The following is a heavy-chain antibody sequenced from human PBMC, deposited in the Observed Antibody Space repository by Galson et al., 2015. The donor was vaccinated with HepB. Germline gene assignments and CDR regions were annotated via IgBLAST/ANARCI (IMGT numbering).Heavy chain of an antibody. D-gene: IGHD4-17*01. V-gene: IGHV1-46*01. CDR1: GYTFTSYY. CDR2: INPSGGST. Sequence: SVKVSCKASGYTFTSYYMHWVRQAPGQGLEWMGIINPSGGSTSYAQKFQGRVTMTRDTSTSTVYMELSSLRSEDTAVYYCARDDPEYPNGDYVPFDYWGQGTLVTVSS. CDR3: ARDDPEYPNGDYVPFDY. J-gene: IGHJ4*02.